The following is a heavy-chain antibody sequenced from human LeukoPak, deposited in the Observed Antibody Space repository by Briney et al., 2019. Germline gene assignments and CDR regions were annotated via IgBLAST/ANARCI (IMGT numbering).Heavy chain of an antibody. V-gene: IGHV1-2*02. CDR3: ARIMEYYDFTPRGFDI. CDR2: MNPDSGGT. D-gene: IGHD3/OR15-3a*01. J-gene: IGHJ3*02. Sequence: ASVKVSCKASGYTFTGYYIHWVRQAPGQGLEWMGWMNPDSGGTNYAQKFQDRVTMNRDTSITTAYMELSRLTSDDTAIYYCARIMEYYDFTPRGFDIWGQGTMVAVSS. CDR1: GYTFTGYY.